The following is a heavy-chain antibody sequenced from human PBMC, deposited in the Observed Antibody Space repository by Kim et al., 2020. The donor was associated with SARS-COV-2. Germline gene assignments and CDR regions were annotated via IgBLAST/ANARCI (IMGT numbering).Heavy chain of an antibody. J-gene: IGHJ3*02. CDR3: ARDRVYGSGKGRLVGAFDI. Sequence: GGSLRLSCAASGFTFSSYWMSWVRQAPGKGLEWVANIKQDGSEKYYVDSVKGRFTISRDNAKNSLYLQMNSLRAEDTAVYYCARDRVYGSGKGRLVGAFDIWGQGTMVTVSS. V-gene: IGHV3-7*01. CDR1: GFTFSSYW. CDR2: IKQDGSEK. D-gene: IGHD3-10*01.